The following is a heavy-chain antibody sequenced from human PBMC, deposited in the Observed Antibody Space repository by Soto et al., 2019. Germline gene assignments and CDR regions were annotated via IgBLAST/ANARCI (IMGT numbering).Heavy chain of an antibody. CDR3: GKLSCTRSICDFPGWFDP. CDR2: VYYSGSS. CDR1: GDSIRGGASF. Sequence: QVQLQESGPGLVKPSETLSLTCTVSGDSIRGGASFCSSIRQPPGKGLEWTANVYYSGSSYYNPSLKCCLTVSVDRTKNQFSLEVKSMTAADTAVYYCGKLSCTRSICDFPGWFDPWGQGTLVTVSS. V-gene: IGHV4-30-4*01. D-gene: IGHD2-15*01. J-gene: IGHJ5*02.